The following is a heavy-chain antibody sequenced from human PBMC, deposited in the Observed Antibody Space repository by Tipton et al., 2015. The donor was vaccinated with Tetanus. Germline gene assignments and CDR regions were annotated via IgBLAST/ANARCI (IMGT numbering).Heavy chain of an antibody. V-gene: IGHV5-51*01. Sequence: QSGAEVKKPGESLKISCKGSGYNFTIYWIGWVRQMPGKGLEWMGIIYPGDSNIRYSPSFQGQVTISADRSISTAYLQWSSLKASDTAMYYCARDFPYGDYVGGFDYWGQGTLVTVSS. CDR2: IYPGDSNI. CDR1: GYNFTIYW. CDR3: ARDFPYGDYVGGFDY. J-gene: IGHJ4*02. D-gene: IGHD4-17*01.